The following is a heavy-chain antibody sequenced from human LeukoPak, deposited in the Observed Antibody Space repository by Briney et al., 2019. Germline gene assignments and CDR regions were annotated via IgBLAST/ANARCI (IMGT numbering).Heavy chain of an antibody. D-gene: IGHD4-11*01. CDR1: GFTFSRYN. CDR3: ARVGSQSDTDY. CDR2: IGSSSSYI. V-gene: IGHV3-21*01. Sequence: GGSLRLSYAASGFTFSRYNMNWVCQAPGKGLEWVSSIGSSSSYIYYADSVKGRFTISRDNAKNSLYLQMNSLRAEDTAVYYCARVGSQSDTDYWGQGTLVTVSS. J-gene: IGHJ4*02.